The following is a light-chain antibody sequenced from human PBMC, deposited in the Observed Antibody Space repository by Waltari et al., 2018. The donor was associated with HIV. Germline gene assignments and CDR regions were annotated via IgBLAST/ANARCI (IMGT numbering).Light chain of an antibody. CDR2: GAS. CDR3: LQTYITPLT. V-gene: IGKV1-39*01. CDR1: QNIDTV. J-gene: IGKJ3*01. Sequence: DIQMSQSQPSLSASVGDRVTITCRPSQNIDTVVSWYQQKPGEAPRLLISGASAVQSGVPSRFSGSGSGTDFTLTISSLQPEDFATYFCLQTYITPLTFGPGTKVDVK.